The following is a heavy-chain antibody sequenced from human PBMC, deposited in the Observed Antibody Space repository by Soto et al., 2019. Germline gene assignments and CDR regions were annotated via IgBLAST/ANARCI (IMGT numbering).Heavy chain of an antibody. D-gene: IGHD3-22*01. J-gene: IGHJ4*02. CDR1: GGSISTSDYY. CDR2: MYSSGTT. Sequence: SETLSLTCTVSGGSISTSDYYWCGIRQPPGRSLEGVGDMYSSGTTHHNPSLRSPVTISIDPSKNQFSLKLSSVTAADTAVYYCAIVNVLDSSGYGMSDYWAQGTLVT. V-gene: IGHV4-30-4*08. CDR3: AIVNVLDSSGYGMSDY.